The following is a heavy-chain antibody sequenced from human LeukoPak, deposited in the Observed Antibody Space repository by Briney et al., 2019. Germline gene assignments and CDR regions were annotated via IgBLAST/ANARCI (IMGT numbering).Heavy chain of an antibody. J-gene: IGHJ5*02. CDR2: VYHSGST. D-gene: IGHD1-26*01. Sequence: SETLSLTCTVSGGFISNGYYWGWIRQPPGKGLEWIGSVYHSGSTYYNPSLKSRVTISVDTPKRQFALKLTTVTVADTAVYYCARISTVGNAACGQGTLVTASS. CDR1: GGFISNGYY. CDR3: ARISTVGNAA. V-gene: IGHV4-39*01.